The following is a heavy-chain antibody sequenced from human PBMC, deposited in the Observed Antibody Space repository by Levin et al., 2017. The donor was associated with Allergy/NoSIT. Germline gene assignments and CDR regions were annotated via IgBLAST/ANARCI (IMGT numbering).Heavy chain of an antibody. CDR1: GYTFTGYY. CDR3: ARGWEAQLGPTFDY. V-gene: IGHV1-2*02. D-gene: IGHD1-1*01. Sequence: ASVKISCKASGYTFTGYYMHWVRQAPGQGLEWMGWINPNSGGTNYAQKFQGRVTMTRDTSISTAYMELSRLRSDDTAVYYCARGWEAQLGPTFDYWGQGTLVTVSS. J-gene: IGHJ4*02. CDR2: INPNSGGT.